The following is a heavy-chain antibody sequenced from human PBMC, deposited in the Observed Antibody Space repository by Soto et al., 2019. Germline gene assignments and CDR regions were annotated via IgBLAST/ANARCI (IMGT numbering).Heavy chain of an antibody. J-gene: IGHJ4*02. V-gene: IGHV3-7*05. Sequence: EVQLLESGGGLVQPGGSLRLSCAASGFTFSNYWMSWVRQAPGKGLEWVANIKQDGSETYYADLVKGRFTISRDDVRNSVYLQMNSLRAEDTAVYYCARAPHTGGRPYYFQYWGQGTLVTVSS. CDR2: IKQDGSET. D-gene: IGHD3-16*01. CDR3: ARAPHTGGRPYYFQY. CDR1: GFTFSNYW.